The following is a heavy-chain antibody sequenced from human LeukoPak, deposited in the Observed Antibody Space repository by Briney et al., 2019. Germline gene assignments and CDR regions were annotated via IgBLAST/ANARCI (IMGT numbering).Heavy chain of an antibody. CDR2: ISWSSDVI. CDR3: AKDMRGTLTSGWSTGFDY. V-gene: IGHV3-9*01. Sequence: GRSLRLTCAASGFTFAHYAMHWVRQAPAKGPEWVSGISWSSDVIAYGDSVKGRFTISRDNAKNSLYLQMNSLTPEDTAMYYCAKDMRGTLTSGWSTGFDYWGQGILVIVSS. J-gene: IGHJ4*02. CDR1: GFTFAHYA. D-gene: IGHD6-19*01.